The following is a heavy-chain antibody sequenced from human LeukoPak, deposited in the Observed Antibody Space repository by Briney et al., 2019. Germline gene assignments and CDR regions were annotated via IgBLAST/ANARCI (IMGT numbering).Heavy chain of an antibody. J-gene: IGHJ2*01. V-gene: IGHV3-72*01. D-gene: IGHD1-1*01. CDR3: TKTHDPAYWYFDL. CDR1: GFIFSDRF. Sequence: PGGSLRLSCVGSGFIFSDRFLDWVRQAPGKGLEWVGRSKNKGYNYATEFAASVKGRFIISRDDSKHSLYLQMNNVKIEDTAVYYCTKTHDPAYWYFDLWGRGTLVTVSS. CDR2: SKNKGYNYAT.